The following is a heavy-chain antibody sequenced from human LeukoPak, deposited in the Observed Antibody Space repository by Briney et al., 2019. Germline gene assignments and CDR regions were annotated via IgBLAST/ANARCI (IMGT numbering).Heavy chain of an antibody. Sequence: SETLSLTCTVSGGSISSRTYFWGWIRQPPGGTLEWIGSLYYTGDTYYNPSLKSRVTISVDTSKNQFSLKLSSVTAADTAVYYCARDLQDYGSGSFPTSDAFDIWGQGTMVTVSS. J-gene: IGHJ3*02. V-gene: IGHV4-39*07. CDR1: GGSISSRTYF. CDR2: LYYTGDT. D-gene: IGHD3-10*01. CDR3: ARDLQDYGSGSFPTSDAFDI.